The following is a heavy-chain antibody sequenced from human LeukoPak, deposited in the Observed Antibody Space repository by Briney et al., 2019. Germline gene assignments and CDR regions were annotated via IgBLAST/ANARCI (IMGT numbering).Heavy chain of an antibody. J-gene: IGHJ4*02. CDR3: ARDRGGTFDY. CDR1: GFTFSSYW. V-gene: IGHV3-74*01. CDR2: INGDGSST. Sequence: PGGSLRLSCAASGFTFSSYWMHWVRQAPGKGLVWVSRINGDGSSTNYADSVKGRFTIFRDNAKNTLYLQMSSLRAEDTAVYYCARDRGGTFDYWGQGTLVTVSS. D-gene: IGHD1-7*01.